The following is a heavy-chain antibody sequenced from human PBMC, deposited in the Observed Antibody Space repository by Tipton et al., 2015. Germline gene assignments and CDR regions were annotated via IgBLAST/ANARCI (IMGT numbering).Heavy chain of an antibody. CDR1: SDSISKYY. Sequence: LILSCSVSSDSISKYYWSWIRQPPGKELEWIGYIQYSGSTNYNPSLKRRVTISVDTSKTQFSLKMSSVTASDTAVYYCARARGRHGGLFDSWGQGILVTVSS. J-gene: IGHJ4*02. D-gene: IGHD4-23*01. CDR2: IQYSGST. V-gene: IGHV4-59*01. CDR3: ARARGRHGGLFDS.